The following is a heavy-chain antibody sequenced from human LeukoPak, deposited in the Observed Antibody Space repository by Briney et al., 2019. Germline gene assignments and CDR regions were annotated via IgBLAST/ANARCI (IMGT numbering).Heavy chain of an antibody. Sequence: GGSLRLSCAASGFTFASYAMTWVRQAPGKGLEWVSGISGSGARTFYGDSVKGRFTISRDNSKNTLDLQMNSLRAEDTGTYYCAKADCGGECYYVMAVWGQGTTVTVSS. V-gene: IGHV3-23*01. J-gene: IGHJ6*02. CDR1: GFTFASYA. CDR3: AKADCGGECYYVMAV. D-gene: IGHD2-21*01. CDR2: ISGSGART.